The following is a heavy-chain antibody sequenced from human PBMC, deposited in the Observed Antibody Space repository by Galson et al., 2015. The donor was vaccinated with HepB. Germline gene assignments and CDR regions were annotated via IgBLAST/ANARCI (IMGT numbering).Heavy chain of an antibody. Sequence: SLRLSCAVSGLPFNFYDMHWVRQVPGGSLEWVSLIGRRDDTHYSDSVKGRFTVSRNNAENSLYLQMNGLRAGDTAVYFCATDRSGWGLEYWGRGTLVTVSS. V-gene: IGHV3-13*01. CDR1: GLPFNFYD. CDR3: ATDRSGWGLEY. J-gene: IGHJ4*01. D-gene: IGHD6-19*01. CDR2: IGRRDDT.